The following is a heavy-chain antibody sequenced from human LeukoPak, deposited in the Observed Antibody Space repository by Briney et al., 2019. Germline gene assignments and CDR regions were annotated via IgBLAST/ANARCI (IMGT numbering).Heavy chain of an antibody. Sequence: GGSLRLSCAASGFTFSSYSMNWVRQAPGKGLEWVSCISSSSSYIYYADSVKGRFTISRDNSKNTLYLQMNSLRAEDTAVYYCAGGGAAAAYGYYFDYWGQGTLVTVSS. CDR1: GFTFSSYS. D-gene: IGHD2-2*01. J-gene: IGHJ4*02. CDR2: ISSSSSYI. CDR3: AGGGAAAAYGYYFDY. V-gene: IGHV3-21*04.